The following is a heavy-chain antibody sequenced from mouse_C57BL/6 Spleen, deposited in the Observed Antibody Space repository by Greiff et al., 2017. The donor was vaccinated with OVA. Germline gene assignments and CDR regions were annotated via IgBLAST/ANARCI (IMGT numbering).Heavy chain of an antibody. CDR3: ARERKNLGSYYFDY. D-gene: IGHD1-1*02. CDR2: IYPGSGST. Sequence: QVQLQQPGAELVKPGASVKMSCKASGYTFTSYWLTWVKQRPGQGLAWIGDIYPGSGSTNYNEKFKSKATLTVDTSSSTAYMQLSSLTAEDSAVYYCARERKNLGSYYFDYGGQGTTLTVSS. CDR1: GYTFTSYW. V-gene: IGHV1-55*01. J-gene: IGHJ2*01.